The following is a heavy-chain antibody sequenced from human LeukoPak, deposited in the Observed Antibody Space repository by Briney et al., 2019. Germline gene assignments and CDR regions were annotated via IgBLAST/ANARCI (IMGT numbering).Heavy chain of an antibody. CDR2: IYYSGST. Sequence: ETLSLTRTGAGGTITSCYWCWIRQAPGQGLGWIGYIYYSGSTNYNPSLKSRVTISVAASKNQLSLKLSSVTAADTAVYYCARLHRGDDAFDIWGQGTMVTVSS. CDR3: ARLHRGDDAFDI. CDR1: GGTITSCY. J-gene: IGHJ3*02. V-gene: IGHV4-59*08. D-gene: IGHD3-10*01.